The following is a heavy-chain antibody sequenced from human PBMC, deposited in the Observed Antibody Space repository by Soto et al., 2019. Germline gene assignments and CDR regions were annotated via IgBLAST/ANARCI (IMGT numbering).Heavy chain of an antibody. D-gene: IGHD3-16*01. V-gene: IGHV2-5*02. CDR1: GFSLTTRGVG. Sequence: QITLKESGPTLVKPTQTLTLTCTFSGFSLTTRGVGVGWIRQPPGKALECLALIYWDDDKRYSPSLQRRLSNTKDTSQNQVVLTMTNVDPVDTATYYCAHIPNYYQYDWFDPWGQGTLVSVSS. CDR2: IYWDDDK. J-gene: IGHJ5*02. CDR3: AHIPNYYQYDWFDP.